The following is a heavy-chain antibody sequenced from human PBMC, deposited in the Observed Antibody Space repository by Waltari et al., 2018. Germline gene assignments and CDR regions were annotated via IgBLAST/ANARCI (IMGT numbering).Heavy chain of an antibody. Sequence: QVTLRESGPALVKHTQTLTLTCTFSGFSLSTSGMCVSWIRQPPGKALEWLALIDWDDDKYYSTSLKTRLTISKDTSKNQVVLTMTNMDPVDTATYYCARIRSGSYYMDYWGQGTLVTVSS. CDR2: IDWDDDK. V-gene: IGHV2-70*01. D-gene: IGHD1-26*01. J-gene: IGHJ4*02. CDR3: ARIRSGSYYMDY. CDR1: GFSLSTSGMC.